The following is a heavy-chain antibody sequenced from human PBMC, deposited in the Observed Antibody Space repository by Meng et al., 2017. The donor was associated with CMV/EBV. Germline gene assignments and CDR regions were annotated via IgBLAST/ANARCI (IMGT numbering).Heavy chain of an antibody. V-gene: IGHV3-23*03. Sequence: GESLKISCAASGFTFSSYAMSWVRQAPGKGLEWVSVIYSGGSSTYYADSAKGRFTISRDNSKNTLYLQMNSLRAEDTAVYYCAKDLSGYWGQGTLVTVSS. CDR2: IYSGGSST. J-gene: IGHJ4*02. CDR3: AKDLSGY. CDR1: GFTFSSYA. D-gene: IGHD3-10*01.